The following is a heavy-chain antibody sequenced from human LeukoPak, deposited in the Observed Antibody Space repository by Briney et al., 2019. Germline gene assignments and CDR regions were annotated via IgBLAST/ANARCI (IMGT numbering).Heavy chain of an antibody. CDR2: IIPIFGTA. CDR1: GGTFSSYA. V-gene: IGHV1-69*06. CDR3: ARTKRRDGYNYAHLDY. J-gene: IGHJ4*02. Sequence: SVKVSCKASGGTFSSYAISWVRQAPGQGLEWMGGIIPIFGTANYAQKFQGRVTITADKSTSTAYMELSSLRSEDTAVYYCARTKRRDGYNYAHLDYWGQGTLVTVSS. D-gene: IGHD5-24*01.